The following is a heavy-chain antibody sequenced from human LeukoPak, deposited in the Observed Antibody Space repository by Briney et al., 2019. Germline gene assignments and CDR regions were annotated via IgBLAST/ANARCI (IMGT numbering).Heavy chain of an antibody. CDR1: GGSISSYY. CDR2: IYYSGST. J-gene: IGHJ4*02. CDR3: AREGTLWFGEWYLDY. Sequence: SETLSLTCTVSGGSISSYYWSWIRQPPGKGLEWIGYIYYSGSTNYNPSLRSRVTMSVDTSKNQFSLKLSSVTAADTAVYYCAREGTLWFGEWYLDYWGQGTLVTVSS. D-gene: IGHD3-10*01. V-gene: IGHV4-59*01.